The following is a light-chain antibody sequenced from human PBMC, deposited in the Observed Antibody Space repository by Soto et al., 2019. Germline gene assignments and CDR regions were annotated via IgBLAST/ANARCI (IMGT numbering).Light chain of an antibody. CDR1: SRDVGGYNY. J-gene: IGLJ1*01. CDR3: TSYTRTSSTTYV. Sequence: QSALTQPASVSGSPGQSITISCTGTSRDVGGYNYVSWYQQHPGKAPKLMIYDVSNRPSGVSNRFSGSKSGNTASLTISGLQAEDESDYYCTSYTRTSSTTYVFGTGTKLTVL. V-gene: IGLV2-14*01. CDR2: DVS.